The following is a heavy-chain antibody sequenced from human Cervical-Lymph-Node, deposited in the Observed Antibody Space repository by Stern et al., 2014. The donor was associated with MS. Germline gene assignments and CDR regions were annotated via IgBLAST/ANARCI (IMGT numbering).Heavy chain of an antibody. V-gene: IGHV3-33*01. CDR3: ARSSSPSPYYYYGMDV. Sequence: VQLLESGGGVVQPGRSLRLSCAASGFTFSSYGMHWVRQAPGKGLAWVAVIWYDGSNKYYADSVKGRFTISRDNSKNTLYLQMNSLRAEDTAVYYCARSSSPSPYYYYGMDVWGQGTTVTVSS. CDR1: GFTFSSYG. J-gene: IGHJ6*02. CDR2: IWYDGSNK. D-gene: IGHD6-13*01.